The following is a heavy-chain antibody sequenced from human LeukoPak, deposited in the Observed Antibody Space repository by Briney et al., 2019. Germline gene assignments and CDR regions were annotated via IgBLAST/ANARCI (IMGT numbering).Heavy chain of an antibody. CDR3: ARDHGDTAYVY. Sequence: PSETLSLTCTVSGVSISSGGYYWSWIRQPPGKGLEWIGYIYHSGSTYYNPSLKSRVTISVDRSKNQFSLKLSSVTAADTAVYYCARDHGDTAYVYWGQGTLVTVSS. J-gene: IGHJ4*02. V-gene: IGHV4-30-2*01. D-gene: IGHD5-18*01. CDR2: IYHSGST. CDR1: GVSISSGGYY.